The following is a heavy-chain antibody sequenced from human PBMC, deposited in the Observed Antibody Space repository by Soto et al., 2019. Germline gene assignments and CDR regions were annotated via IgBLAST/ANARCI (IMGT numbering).Heavy chain of an antibody. CDR1: GFAFSNYA. CDR3: AKRGEWQMYYFDY. V-gene: IGHV3-23*01. J-gene: IGHJ4*02. D-gene: IGHD3-10*01. Sequence: EVQLLQSGVGLAQPGGSLRLSCAASGFAFSNYAINWVRQAPGKGLEWVSAISGAGTNTNYADSVKGRFTLSRDNSKNTVYLQLNSLRAEDTAVYYCAKRGEWQMYYFDYWGQGSLVTVSS. CDR2: ISGAGTNT.